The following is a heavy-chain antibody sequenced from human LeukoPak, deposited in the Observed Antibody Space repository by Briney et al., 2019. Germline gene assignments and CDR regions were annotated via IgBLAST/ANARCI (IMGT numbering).Heavy chain of an antibody. CDR1: GFTFSSYG. CDR3: AKIPSTEGGNGSTHY. CDR2: ISYDGSNK. Sequence: GGSLRLSCAASGFTFSSYGMHWVRQAPGKGLEWVAVISYDGSNKYYADSVKGRFTISRDNSKNTLYLQMNSLRAEDTAVYYCAKIPSTEGGNGSTHYWGQGTLVTVSS. V-gene: IGHV3-30*18. J-gene: IGHJ4*02. D-gene: IGHD4-23*01.